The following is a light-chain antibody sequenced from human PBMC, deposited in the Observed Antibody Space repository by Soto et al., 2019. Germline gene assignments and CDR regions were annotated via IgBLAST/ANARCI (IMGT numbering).Light chain of an antibody. CDR3: TSYAGTYSFFYV. Sequence: QCVLTQPPSASGSPGQSVTISCTGTSSDVGAYNYVSWYQQLPGKAPKLIIYEVSKRPSGVPDRFSGSKSGNTASLTVSGLQAEDEAYYYCTSYAGTYSFFYVFGTGTKVTVL. J-gene: IGLJ1*01. CDR1: SSDVGAYNY. CDR2: EVS. V-gene: IGLV2-8*01.